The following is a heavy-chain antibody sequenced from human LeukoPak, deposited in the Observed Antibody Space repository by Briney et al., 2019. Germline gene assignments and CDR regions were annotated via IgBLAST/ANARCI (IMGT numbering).Heavy chain of an antibody. Sequence: SETLSLTCTVSGGSISSGGYYWSWIRQPPGKGLEWIGYIYHSGSTYYNPSLKRRVTISVDRSKNQFSLKLSSVTAADTAVYSCAREGDYGAQGWFDPWGQGTLVTVSS. V-gene: IGHV4-30-2*01. D-gene: IGHD4-17*01. CDR2: IYHSGST. CDR1: GGSISSGGYY. J-gene: IGHJ5*02. CDR3: AREGDYGAQGWFDP.